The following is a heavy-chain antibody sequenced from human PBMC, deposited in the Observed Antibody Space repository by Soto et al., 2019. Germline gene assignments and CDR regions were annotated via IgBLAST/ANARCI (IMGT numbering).Heavy chain of an antibody. J-gene: IGHJ6*02. Sequence: PGGSLRLSCAASGFTFSSYGMHWVRQAPGKGLEWVAVISYDGSNKYYADSVKGRFTISRDNSRNTLYLQMNSLRAEDTAVYYCAKALWPADYYYGMDVWGQGTTVTVSS. CDR3: AKALWPADYYYGMDV. CDR1: GFTFSSYG. V-gene: IGHV3-30*18. CDR2: ISYDGSNK. D-gene: IGHD2-21*01.